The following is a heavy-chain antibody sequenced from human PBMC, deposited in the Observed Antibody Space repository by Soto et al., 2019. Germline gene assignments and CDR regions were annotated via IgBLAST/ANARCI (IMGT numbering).Heavy chain of an antibody. CDR3: TRQYYGDYGPVYGMDV. V-gene: IGHV3-73*02. CDR2: IRSKANSYAT. Sequence: EVQLVESGGGLVQPGGSLKLSCAASGFTFSGSAMHWVRQASGKGLEWVGRIRSKANSYATAYAASVKGRFTISRDDSKNTAYLQMNSLKTEDTAVYYCTRQYYGDYGPVYGMDVWGQGTTVTVSS. J-gene: IGHJ6*02. D-gene: IGHD4-17*01. CDR1: GFTFSGSA.